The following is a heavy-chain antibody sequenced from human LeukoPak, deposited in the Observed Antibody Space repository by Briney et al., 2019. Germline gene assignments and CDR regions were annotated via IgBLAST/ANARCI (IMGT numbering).Heavy chain of an antibody. CDR3: ARDAQWLVHKWFDP. CDR1: GFTFSSYW. V-gene: IGHV3-48*01. CDR2: ISSAGSII. Sequence: GGSLRLSCAASGFTFSSYWMHWVRQAPGKGLEWVSYISSAGSIIYYADSVKGRFTISRDNVKNSLFLKMNSLRAEDTAVYYCARDAQWLVHKWFDPWGQGTLVTVSS. D-gene: IGHD5-12*01. J-gene: IGHJ5*02.